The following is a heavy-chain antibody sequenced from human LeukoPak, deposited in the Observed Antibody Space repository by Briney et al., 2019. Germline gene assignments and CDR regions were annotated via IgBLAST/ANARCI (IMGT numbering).Heavy chain of an antibody. Sequence: GGSLRLSCAASGFTFSSYAMSWVRQAPGKGLQWVSAISAGGTTYYSDSVKGRFTISRDNSKNTLYLQMNSLRAEDTAVYYCAKYFGGWYEDYWGQGTLVTVSS. V-gene: IGHV3-23*01. D-gene: IGHD6-19*01. CDR2: ISAGGTT. CDR3: AKYFGGWYEDY. J-gene: IGHJ4*02. CDR1: GFTFSSYA.